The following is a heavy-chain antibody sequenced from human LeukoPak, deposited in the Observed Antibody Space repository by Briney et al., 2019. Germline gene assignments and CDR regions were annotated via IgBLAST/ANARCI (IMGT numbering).Heavy chain of an antibody. D-gene: IGHD3-22*01. Sequence: GASVKVSCKASGYTFTSYDINWVRQATGQGLEWMGWMNPNSGNTGYAQKFQGRVTMTRNTSISTAYMELSSLRAEDTAVYYCAKDGSPYYYDSSGYNYFDYWGQGTLVTVSS. CDR1: GYTFTSYD. CDR3: AKDGSPYYYDSSGYNYFDY. J-gene: IGHJ4*02. V-gene: IGHV1-8*01. CDR2: MNPNSGNT.